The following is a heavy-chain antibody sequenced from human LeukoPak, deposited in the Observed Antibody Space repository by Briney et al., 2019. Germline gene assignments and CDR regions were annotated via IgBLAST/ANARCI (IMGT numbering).Heavy chain of an antibody. V-gene: IGHV3-48*04. CDR2: ISSSSSTI. D-gene: IGHD6-13*01. J-gene: IGHJ4*02. CDR3: ARVELYSSSWHFDY. CDR1: GFTFSSYS. Sequence: TGGSLRLSCAASGFTFSSYSMNWVRQAPGKGLEWVSYISSSSSTIYYADSVKGRFTISRDNAKNSLYLQMNSLRAEDTAVYYCARVELYSSSWHFDYWGQGTLVTVSS.